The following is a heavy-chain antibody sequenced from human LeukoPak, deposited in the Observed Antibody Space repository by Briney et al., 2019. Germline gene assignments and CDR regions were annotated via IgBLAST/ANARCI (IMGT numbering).Heavy chain of an antibody. V-gene: IGHV4-34*01. CDR1: GGSFSGYY. Sequence: PSETLSLTCAVYGGSFSGYYWSWIRQPPGKGLEWIGEINHSGSTNYNPSLKSRVTISVDTSKNQFSLNLSSVTAADTAVYYCAKFITAGGGNFFDSWGQGTLVTVSS. J-gene: IGHJ4*02. CDR3: AKFITAGGGNFFDS. CDR2: INHSGST. D-gene: IGHD6-6*01.